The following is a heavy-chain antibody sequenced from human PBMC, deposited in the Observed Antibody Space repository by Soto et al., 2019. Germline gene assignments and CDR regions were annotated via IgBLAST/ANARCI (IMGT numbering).Heavy chain of an antibody. J-gene: IGHJ3*02. Sequence: GSLRLSCAASGFTFNIYAMSWVRQAPGKVLEWVSSIGGGDDDTYYADSVKGRFTISRDNSRNTVFVQMTSLRAEDTAIYFCAKDRQDHNSVWDPFDIWGQGXMVTV. D-gene: IGHD1-20*01. V-gene: IGHV3-23*01. CDR2: IGGGDDDT. CDR1: GFTFNIYA. CDR3: AKDRQDHNSVWDPFDI.